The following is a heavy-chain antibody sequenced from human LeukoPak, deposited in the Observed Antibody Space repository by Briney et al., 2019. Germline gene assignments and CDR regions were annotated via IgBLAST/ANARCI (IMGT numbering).Heavy chain of an antibody. CDR2: IKSKTDGGTT. Sequence: GGSLRLSCAASGFTFSNAWMSWVRQAPGKGLEWVGRIKSKTDGGTTDYAAPVKGRFTISRDNAKNSLYLQMNSLRAEDTAVYYCARAAIKNYDFWSGYHERNKNYYYMDVWGKGTTVTVSS. D-gene: IGHD3-3*01. J-gene: IGHJ6*03. V-gene: IGHV3-15*01. CDR3: ARAAIKNYDFWSGYHERNKNYYYMDV. CDR1: GFTFSNAW.